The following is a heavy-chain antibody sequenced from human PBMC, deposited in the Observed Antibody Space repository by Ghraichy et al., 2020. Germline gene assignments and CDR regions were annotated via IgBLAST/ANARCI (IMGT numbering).Heavy chain of an antibody. CDR3: ERGSNFYDATPPGPDY. V-gene: IGHV3-48*02. Sequence: CVSYISSSSTTTYYADSVEGRFTISRDNAKSSLYLQMNSLRDEDTAFYYCERGSNFYDATPPGPDYWGKGILVTVSS. CDR2: ISSSSTTT. D-gene: IGHD2-15*01. J-gene: IGHJ4*02.